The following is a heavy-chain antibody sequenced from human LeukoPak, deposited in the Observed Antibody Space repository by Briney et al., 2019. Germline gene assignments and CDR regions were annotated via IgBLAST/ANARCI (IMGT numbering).Heavy chain of an antibody. V-gene: IGHV4-59*08. CDR2: IYYSGST. CDR1: GDSISSYY. D-gene: IGHD3-22*01. J-gene: IGHJ4*02. CDR3: ARLTYYYDSSGYYMYYFDY. Sequence: SETLSLTCTVSGDSISSYYWSWIRQPPGKRLEWIGYIYYSGSTNYNPSLKSRVTISVDTSKNQFSLKLSSVTAADTAVYYCARLTYYYDSSGYYMYYFDYWGQGTLVTVSS.